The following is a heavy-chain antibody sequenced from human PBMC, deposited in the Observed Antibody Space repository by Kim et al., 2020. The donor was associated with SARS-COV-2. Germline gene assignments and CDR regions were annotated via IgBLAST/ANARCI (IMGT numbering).Heavy chain of an antibody. D-gene: IGHD6-19*01. V-gene: IGHV3-53*05. CDR1: GFTVSSYY. J-gene: IGHJ3*02. Sequence: GGSLRLSCAGSGFTVSSYYISWVRQAPGKELEWVASINNGGSPYYADSVKGRFSISRDNAKNTLYLQMNSLRAEDTAVYYCAKDQDSSGWGAFDIWGQG. CDR3: AKDQDSSGWGAFDI. CDR2: INNGGSP.